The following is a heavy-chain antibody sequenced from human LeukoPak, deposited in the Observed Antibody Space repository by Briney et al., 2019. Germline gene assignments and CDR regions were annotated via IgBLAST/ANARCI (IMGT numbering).Heavy chain of an antibody. D-gene: IGHD5-12*01. J-gene: IGHJ4*02. CDR2: IYNDDRT. V-gene: IGHV3-53*01. CDR3: ARESGYAVGDF. CDR1: GFTVRSNY. Sequence: GSLRLSCAASGFTVRSNYMSWFRQAPGKGLEWASVIYNDDRTYYADSVKGRFIISKGISKNTLYLQMSNLRADDTAVYYCARESGYAVGDFWGRGTLVTVSS.